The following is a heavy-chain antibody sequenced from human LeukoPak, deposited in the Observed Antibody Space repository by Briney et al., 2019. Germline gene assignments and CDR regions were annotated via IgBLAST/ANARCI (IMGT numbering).Heavy chain of an antibody. V-gene: IGHV1-46*01. Sequence: ASVKVSCKASGYTFTSYYMHWVRQAPGQGLEWMGIINPSGGSTNYAQKFQGRVTMTRDTSTSTVYMELSSLRSEDTAVYYCARDWYYYDSSGYGAFDIWGQGTMVTVSS. D-gene: IGHD3-22*01. CDR2: INPSGGST. CDR3: ARDWYYYDSSGYGAFDI. CDR1: GYTFTSYY. J-gene: IGHJ3*02.